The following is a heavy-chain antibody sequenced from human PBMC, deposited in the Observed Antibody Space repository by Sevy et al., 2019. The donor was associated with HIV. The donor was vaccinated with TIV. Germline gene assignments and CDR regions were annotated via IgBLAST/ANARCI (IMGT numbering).Heavy chain of an antibody. J-gene: IGHJ4*02. CDR3: ARYGIAAASFDY. V-gene: IGHV3-30*03. CDR2: ISYDGIKK. Sequence: GGSLRLSCAASGFTFSTYGMHWVRQAPGKGLEWAAAISYDGIKKYYADSVKGRFTISRDNSKNTLYLQMNSLRAEDTAVYYCARYGIAAASFDYWGQGTLVTVSS. D-gene: IGHD6-13*01. CDR1: GFTFSTYG.